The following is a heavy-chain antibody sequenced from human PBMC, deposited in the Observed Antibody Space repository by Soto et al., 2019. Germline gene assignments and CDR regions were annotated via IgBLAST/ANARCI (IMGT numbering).Heavy chain of an antibody. CDR2: IIPIFGTA. CDR1: GGTLSSYG. V-gene: IGHV1-69*13. CDR3: ARDQPVSSGWAYYYYGMDV. J-gene: IGHJ6*02. Sequence: ASVKVSCKASGGTLSSYGISWVRQSPGQGLEWMGGIIPIFGTANYAQKFQGRVTITADESTSTAYMELSSLRSEDTAVYYCARDQPVSSGWAYYYYGMDVWGQGTTVTVSS. D-gene: IGHD6-19*01.